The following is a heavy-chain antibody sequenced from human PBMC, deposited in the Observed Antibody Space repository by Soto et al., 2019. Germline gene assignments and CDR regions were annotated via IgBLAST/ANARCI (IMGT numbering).Heavy chain of an antibody. D-gene: IGHD3-3*01. J-gene: IGHJ3*02. CDR2: ISDGGDLT. Sequence: PRGSLRLSCTGSGFAFSSHPMSWVRQAPERGLEWVSGISDGGDLTYNADSVRGRFTISRDNSKNTLFLQMNSLRVEDTAVYYCARRAFGSSRSFDIWGQGTMVTVSS. CDR1: GFAFSSHP. CDR3: ARRAFGSSRSFDI. V-gene: IGHV3-23*01.